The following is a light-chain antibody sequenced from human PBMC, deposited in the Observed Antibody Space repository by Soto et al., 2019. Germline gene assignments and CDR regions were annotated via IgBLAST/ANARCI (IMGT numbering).Light chain of an antibody. CDR2: GAS. J-gene: IGKJ2*01. CDR3: QQYGRSPYT. V-gene: IGKV3-20*01. CDR1: QSVSNNY. Sequence: EIVLTQSPGTLSLSPGERATLSCRASQSVSNNYLAWYQQKPGQAPRLLIYGASTRATGIPDRFSGSGSGTDFTLTISRLESEDFAVYYCQQYGRSPYTFGQGTKGDIK.